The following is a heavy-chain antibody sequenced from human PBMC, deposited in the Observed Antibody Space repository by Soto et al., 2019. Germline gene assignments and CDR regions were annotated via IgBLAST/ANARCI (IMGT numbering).Heavy chain of an antibody. CDR2: ISYDGSNK. CDR3: AKDVDSSSWYGSRLDY. CDR1: GFTFSSYG. D-gene: IGHD6-13*01. V-gene: IGHV3-30*18. Sequence: QVQLVESGGGVVQPGRSLRLSCAASGFTFSSYGMHWVRQAPGKGLEWVAVISYDGSNKYYADSVKGRFTISRDNSKNTLYLQMNSLRAEDTAVYYCAKDVDSSSWYGSRLDYWGQGTLVTVSS. J-gene: IGHJ4*02.